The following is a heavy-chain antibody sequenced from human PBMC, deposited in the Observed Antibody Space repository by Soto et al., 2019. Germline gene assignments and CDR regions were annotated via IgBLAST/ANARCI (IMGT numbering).Heavy chain of an antibody. CDR3: ATDGVVVTAIPVY. D-gene: IGHD2-21*02. CDR1: GGTFSSYT. Sequence: QVQLVQSGDEVKKPGSSVKVSCKASGGTFSSYTISWVRQAPGQGLEWMGRIIPILGITNYAQKFEGRVTITADKSTSTAYMELSSLRSEDTAVYYCATDGVVVTAIPVYWGQGTLVTVSS. V-gene: IGHV1-69*08. J-gene: IGHJ4*02. CDR2: IIPILGIT.